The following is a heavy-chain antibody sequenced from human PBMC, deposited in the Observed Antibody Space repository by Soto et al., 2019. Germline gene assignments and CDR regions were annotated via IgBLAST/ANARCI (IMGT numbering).Heavy chain of an antibody. J-gene: IGHJ2*01. Sequence: QVQLQESGPGLVKPSETLSLTCTVSGGSINSYYWSWIRQPPGKGLEWIGSLSYRGNFYYNPSLKRRISLSEDTSKNQLSLTLTSVAAADTAVYYCARQSCSGGGCYSGPQDWYFSLWGRGTLVTVSS. CDR3: ARQSCSGGGCYSGPQDWYFSL. CDR2: LSYRGNF. CDR1: GGSINSYY. D-gene: IGHD2-15*01. V-gene: IGHV4-59*01.